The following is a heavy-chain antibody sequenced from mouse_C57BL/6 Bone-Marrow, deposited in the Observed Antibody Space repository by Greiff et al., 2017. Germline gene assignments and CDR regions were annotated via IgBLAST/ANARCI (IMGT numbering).Heavy chain of an antibody. Sequence: QVTLKVSGPGILQPSQTLSLPCSFSGFSLSTFGMGVGWIRQPPGKGLEWLAHSWWDDDKYYNPALKSRLSLSKDTSKHQIFLKIANVDTADTATDYCARLYFYGSPTWVAYGCQGKLVTVSA. V-gene: IGHV8-8*01. CDR3: ARLYFYGSPTWVAY. J-gene: IGHJ3*01. CDR2: SWWDDDK. D-gene: IGHD1-1*01. CDR1: GFSLSTFGMG.